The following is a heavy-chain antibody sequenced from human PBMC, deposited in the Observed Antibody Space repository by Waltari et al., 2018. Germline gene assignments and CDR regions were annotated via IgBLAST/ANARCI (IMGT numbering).Heavy chain of an antibody. CDR1: GGTFSSYA. Sequence: QVQLVQSGAEVKKPGSSVKVSCKASGGTFSSYAISWVRQAPGQGLEWRGGIIPISGTATTAQKFQGRVTITTDESTSTAYMELSSLRSEDTAVYYCAREVTAAGSEGGWFDPWGQGTLVTVSS. CDR2: IIPISGTA. V-gene: IGHV1-69*05. J-gene: IGHJ5*02. CDR3: AREVTAAGSEGGWFDP. D-gene: IGHD6-13*01.